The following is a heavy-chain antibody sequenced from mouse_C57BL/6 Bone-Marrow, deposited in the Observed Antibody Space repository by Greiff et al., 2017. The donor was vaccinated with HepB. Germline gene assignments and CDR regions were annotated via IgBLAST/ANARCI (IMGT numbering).Heavy chain of an antibody. CDR2: INPGSGGT. CDR3: ARGVEDYFDY. J-gene: IGHJ2*01. D-gene: IGHD1-1*01. Sequence: VQLQQSGAELVRPGTSVKVSCKASGYAFTNYLIEWVKQRPGQGLEWIGVINPGSGGTNYNEKLKGKATLTADKSSSTAYMQLSSLTSEDSAVYFCARGVEDYFDYWGQGTTLTVSS. V-gene: IGHV1-54*01. CDR1: GYAFTNYL.